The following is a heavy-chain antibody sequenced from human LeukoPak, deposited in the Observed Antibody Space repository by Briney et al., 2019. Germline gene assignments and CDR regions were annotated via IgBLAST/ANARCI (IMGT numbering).Heavy chain of an antibody. D-gene: IGHD1-26*01. CDR3: ARGGMYSGRYYAPVGFDY. CDR2: INSDGSST. CDR1: GYPFRSYW. V-gene: IGHV3-74*01. J-gene: IGHJ4*02. Sequence: GGSLRLSCGASGYPFRSYWMHWVRQAPGKGLVWVSRINSDGSSTSYADSVKGRFTSYRDNAKHTMYLQMNSLRAEDTAVYYCARGGMYSGRYYAPVGFDYLRQGTLVTDSS.